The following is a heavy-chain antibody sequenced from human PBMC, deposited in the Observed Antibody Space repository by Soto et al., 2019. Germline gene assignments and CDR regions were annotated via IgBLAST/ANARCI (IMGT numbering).Heavy chain of an antibody. CDR3: ARVGGTGYYWYFDY. CDR1: GDSISGYY. J-gene: IGHJ4*01. D-gene: IGHD1-20*01. Sequence: SETLSLTCTVSGDSISGYYWSWVRQPAGQALECIGRLYTSGTTNYNPSLRSRVTMSVDTSKNQFSLELSSVTAADTAVYYCARVGGTGYYWYFDYWGHGILVTVSS. CDR2: LYTSGTT. V-gene: IGHV4-4*07.